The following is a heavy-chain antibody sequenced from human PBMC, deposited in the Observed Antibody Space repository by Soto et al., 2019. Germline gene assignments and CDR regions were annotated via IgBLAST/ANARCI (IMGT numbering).Heavy chain of an antibody. D-gene: IGHD6-19*01. J-gene: IGHJ6*02. CDR2: IRSKANSYAT. CDR1: GFTFSGSA. CDR3: TTRAHIAVAPFARDMDV. V-gene: IGHV3-73*01. Sequence: PGGSLRLSCAASGFTFSGSAMHWVRQASGKGLEWVGRIRSKANSYATAYAASVKGRFTISRDDSKNTAYLQMYSLKTEDTAVYYCTTRAHIAVAPFARDMDVWGQGTTVTVSS.